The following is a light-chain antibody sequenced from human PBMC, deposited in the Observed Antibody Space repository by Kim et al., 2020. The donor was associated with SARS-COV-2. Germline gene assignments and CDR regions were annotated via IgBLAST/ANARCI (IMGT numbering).Light chain of an antibody. Sequence: LSPGERATLSCRASQSVSSYLAWYQQKPGQAPRLLIYDASNRATGIPARFSGSGSGADFTLTISSLEPEDFAVYYCQQRSNWPLYTFGQGTKLEI. CDR3: QQRSNWPLYT. J-gene: IGKJ2*01. CDR1: QSVSSY. CDR2: DAS. V-gene: IGKV3-11*01.